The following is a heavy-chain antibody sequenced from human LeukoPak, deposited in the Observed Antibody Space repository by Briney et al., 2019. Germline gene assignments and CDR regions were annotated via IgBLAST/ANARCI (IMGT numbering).Heavy chain of an antibody. Sequence: GRSLRLSCAASRFTFEGYAMHWVRQAPGKGLEWDSGISWNSANMDYADSVEGRFTISRDNAKNSLYLQMNSLRAEDTALYYCAKSGTYSSSSGYIDSWGQGTLVTVSS. J-gene: IGHJ4*02. D-gene: IGHD6-6*01. CDR1: RFTFEGYA. CDR2: ISWNSANM. CDR3: AKSGTYSSSSGYIDS. V-gene: IGHV3-9*01.